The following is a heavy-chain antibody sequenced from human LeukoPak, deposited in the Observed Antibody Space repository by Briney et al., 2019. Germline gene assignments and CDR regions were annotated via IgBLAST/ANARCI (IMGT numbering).Heavy chain of an antibody. CDR1: GGSISSYY. D-gene: IGHD6-6*01. J-gene: IGHJ4*02. Sequence: SETLSLTCTVSGGSISSYYWSWVRQPPGKGLEWIGFVYYTGSTNYSPSLKSRVTISVDTSKNQFSLKLRSVTAADTAVYYCARGSSSRFDYWGQGTLVTVSS. V-gene: IGHV4-59*01. CDR2: VYYTGST. CDR3: ARGSSSRFDY.